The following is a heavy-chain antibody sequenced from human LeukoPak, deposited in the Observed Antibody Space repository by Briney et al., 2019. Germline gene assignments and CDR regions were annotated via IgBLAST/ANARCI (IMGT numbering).Heavy chain of an antibody. CDR1: GYTFTSYD. J-gene: IGHJ4*02. D-gene: IGHD6-13*01. Sequence: ASVKVSCKASGYTFTSYDINWVRQAPGQGLEWMGWINPNSGGTNYAQKFQGRVTMTRDTSISTAYMELSRLRSDDTAVYYCARARSDYIAAAGAGYWGQGTLVTVSS. CDR3: ARARSDYIAAAGAGY. CDR2: INPNSGGT. V-gene: IGHV1-2*02.